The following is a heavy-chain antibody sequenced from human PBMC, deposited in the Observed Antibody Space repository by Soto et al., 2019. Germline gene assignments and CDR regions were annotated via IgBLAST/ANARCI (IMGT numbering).Heavy chain of an antibody. D-gene: IGHD6-13*01. J-gene: IGHJ6*02. V-gene: IGHV1-18*01. CDR3: ARDEPNIAAAGDYYYYYGMDV. Sequence: ASVKVSCKASGYTFTSYGISWVRQAPGQGLEWMGWISAYNGSTSYAQKFQGRVTMTRDTSTSTVYMELSSLRSEDTAVYYCARDEPNIAAAGDYYYYYGMDVWGQGTTVTVSS. CDR1: GYTFTSYG. CDR2: ISAYNGST.